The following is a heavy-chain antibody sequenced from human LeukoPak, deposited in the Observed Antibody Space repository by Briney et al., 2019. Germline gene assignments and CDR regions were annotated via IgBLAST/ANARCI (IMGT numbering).Heavy chain of an antibody. Sequence: GASVKVSCKASGYTFTSYSISWVRQAPGQGLEWMGWINPHSGGTNYAQKFQGRVTMTRDTSISTAYMELSRLRSDDTAVYYCARGRLERTPDYWGQGTLVTVSS. D-gene: IGHD5-12*01. CDR1: GYTFTSYS. V-gene: IGHV1-2*02. CDR3: ARGRLERTPDY. J-gene: IGHJ4*02. CDR2: INPHSGGT.